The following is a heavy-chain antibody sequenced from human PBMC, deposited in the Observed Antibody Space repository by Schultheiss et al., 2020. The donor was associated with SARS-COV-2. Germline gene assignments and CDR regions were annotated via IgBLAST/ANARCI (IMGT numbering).Heavy chain of an antibody. V-gene: IGHV1-2*04. CDR1: GGTFSSYA. CDR2: INPNSGGT. Sequence: GESLKISCKASGGTFSSYAISWVRQAPGQGLEWMGWINPNSGGTNYAQKFQGWVTMTRDTSISTAYMELNSLRAEDTAVYYCARDPSNYLYFDYWGQGTLVTVSS. J-gene: IGHJ4*02. CDR3: ARDPSNYLYFDY. D-gene: IGHD4-11*01.